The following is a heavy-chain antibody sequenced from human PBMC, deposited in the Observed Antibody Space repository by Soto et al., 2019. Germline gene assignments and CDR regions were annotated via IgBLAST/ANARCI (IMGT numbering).Heavy chain of an antibody. Sequence: EVQLVESGGGLVQPGGSLRLSCAASGFTFSSYWMSWVRQAPGKGLEWVANIKQDGSEKYYVDSVKGRFTISRDNAKNSLYLQMNSLRAEDTAVYYCARNGDYDNYYYGMDVWGQGTTVTVSS. CDR2: IKQDGSEK. CDR3: ARNGDYDNYYYGMDV. CDR1: GFTFSSYW. V-gene: IGHV3-7*03. D-gene: IGHD4-17*01. J-gene: IGHJ6*02.